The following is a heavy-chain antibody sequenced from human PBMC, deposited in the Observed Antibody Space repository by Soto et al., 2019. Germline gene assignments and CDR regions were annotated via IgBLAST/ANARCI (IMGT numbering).Heavy chain of an antibody. D-gene: IGHD3-3*01. V-gene: IGHV3-48*02. Sequence: GGSLRLSCAASGFTFSSYSMNWVLQAPGKGLEWASYISSSSSTIYYADSVKGRFTISRDNAKNSLYLQMNSLRDEDTAVYYCARDLYYDFWSGYHPYYYGMDVWGQGTTVTVSS. CDR2: ISSSSSTI. J-gene: IGHJ6*02. CDR1: GFTFSSYS. CDR3: ARDLYYDFWSGYHPYYYGMDV.